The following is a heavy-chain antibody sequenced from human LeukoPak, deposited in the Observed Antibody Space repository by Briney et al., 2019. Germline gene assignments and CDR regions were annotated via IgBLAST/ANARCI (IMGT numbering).Heavy chain of an antibody. CDR1: GFTFSTYS. V-gene: IGHV3-48*01. CDR3: ARVLHKRNYDSSVYYGY. J-gene: IGHJ4*02. D-gene: IGHD3-22*01. CDR2: ISSLSGTI. Sequence: GGSLRLSCAASGFTFSTYSMNWVRQAPGKGLEWISYISSLSGTINYADSVKGRFTISRDNAKNSLYLQMNSLRAEDTAVYYCARVLHKRNYDSSVYYGYWGQGTLVTVSS.